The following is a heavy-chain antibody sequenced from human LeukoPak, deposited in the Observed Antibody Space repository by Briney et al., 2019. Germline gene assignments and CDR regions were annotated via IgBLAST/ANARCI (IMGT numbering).Heavy chain of an antibody. CDR3: ARATVQYCSGGSCYRLKYYMDV. CDR1: GGSISSSYW. V-gene: IGHV4-4*02. Sequence: SGTLSLTCGVSGGSISSSYWWSWVRQPPGKGLEWIGEIYHSGSTNYNPSLKSRVTISVDKSKNQFSLKLSSVTAADTAVYYCARATVQYCSGGSCYRLKYYMDVWGKGTTVTVSS. D-gene: IGHD2-15*01. J-gene: IGHJ6*03. CDR2: IYHSGST.